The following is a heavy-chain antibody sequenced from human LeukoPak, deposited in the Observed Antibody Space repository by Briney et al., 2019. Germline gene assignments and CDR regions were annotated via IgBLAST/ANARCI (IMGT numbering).Heavy chain of an antibody. Sequence: GGSLRLSCAASGFTFSDYGMHWVRQAPGKGLEWVAFIRYDGSSKYYADSVKGRSTISRDNSKNTLYLQMNSLRADDTAVYYCARIGGAYSPDYWGQGTLVTVSS. CDR3: ARIGGAYSPDY. D-gene: IGHD5-18*01. J-gene: IGHJ4*02. CDR1: GFTFSDYG. CDR2: IRYDGSSK. V-gene: IGHV3-30*02.